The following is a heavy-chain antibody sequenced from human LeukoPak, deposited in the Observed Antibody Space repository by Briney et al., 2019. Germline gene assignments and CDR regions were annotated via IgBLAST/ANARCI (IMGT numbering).Heavy chain of an antibody. Sequence: GGSLRLSCAVSGFSVSNNYMNWVRQAPGKGLEWVSLIYSRGGTSYADSVKGRFTISRDSSKNTLFLQMNSLRVEDTAVYYCARDPPGIAASGTYYWGQGTLVTVSS. V-gene: IGHV3-53*01. D-gene: IGHD6-13*01. CDR3: ARDPPGIAASGTYY. J-gene: IGHJ4*02. CDR2: IYSRGGT. CDR1: GFSVSNNY.